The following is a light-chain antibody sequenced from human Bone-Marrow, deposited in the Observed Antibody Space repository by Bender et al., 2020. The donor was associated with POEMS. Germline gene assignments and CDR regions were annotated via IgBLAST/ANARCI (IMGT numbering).Light chain of an antibody. V-gene: IGLV3-1*01. J-gene: IGLJ2*01. CDR2: QDS. Sequence: SYELTQPPSVSVSPGQTSSITCAGENLGDKFVCWYQQKPGQSPVLVIYQDSKRPSGIPERFSGSNSGNTAALTIGGTQAMDEADYYCQSADSSFTYVVFGGGTSLTVL. CDR1: NLGDKF. CDR3: QSADSSFTYVV.